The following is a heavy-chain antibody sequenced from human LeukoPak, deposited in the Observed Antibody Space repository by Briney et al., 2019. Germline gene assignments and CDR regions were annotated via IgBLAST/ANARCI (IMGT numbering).Heavy chain of an antibody. CDR3: ARWRHYGSLFDY. D-gene: IGHD3-10*01. CDR1: GYTFTSYD. J-gene: IGHJ4*02. Sequence: ASVKVSCKASGYTFTSYDINWVRQATGQGLEWMGWMNPNSGNTGYAQKFQGRVTMTRNTSISTAYMELSSLRSEDPAVYYCARWRHYGSLFDYWGQGTLVTVSS. V-gene: IGHV1-8*01. CDR2: MNPNSGNT.